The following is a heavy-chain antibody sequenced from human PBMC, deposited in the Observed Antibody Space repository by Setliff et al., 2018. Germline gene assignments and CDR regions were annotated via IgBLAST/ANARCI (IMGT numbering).Heavy chain of an antibody. CDR3: ARAGRFGTVKWRGDYYMDV. V-gene: IGHV7-4-1*02. CDR1: GYTFRSYA. CDR2: INTNTGNP. J-gene: IGHJ6*03. Sequence: ASVKVSCKASGYTFRSYAMNWVRQAPGQGLEWMGWINTNTGNPTYAQGFTGRFVFSLDTSVSTTYLQISSLKAEDTAVYYCARAGRFGTVKWRGDYYMDVWGKGTTVTVSS. D-gene: IGHD3-10*01.